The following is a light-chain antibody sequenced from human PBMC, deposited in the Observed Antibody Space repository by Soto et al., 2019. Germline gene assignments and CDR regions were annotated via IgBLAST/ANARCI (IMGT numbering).Light chain of an antibody. J-gene: IGLJ2*01. Sequence: SYELTQPPSVSVAPGKTARITCGGHNIGSKSVHWYQQKPGQAPVLVIYYDSDRPSRIPERFSGSSSGNTATLTISRVEAGDEADYYCQVWDISSDYLEFGGGTKVTVL. V-gene: IGLV3-21*04. CDR2: YDS. CDR1: NIGSKS. CDR3: QVWDISSDYLE.